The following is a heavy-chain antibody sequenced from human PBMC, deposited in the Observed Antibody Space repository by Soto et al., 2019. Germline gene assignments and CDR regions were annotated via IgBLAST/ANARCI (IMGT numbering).Heavy chain of an antibody. CDR1: GFSLSTSGVG. Sequence: QITLKESGPTLVNPTQTLTLTCTFSGFSLSTSGVGVGWIRQPPGKALEWLALIYWDDDKRYSPSLKSRLTITKDTSKNQVVLTMTNMDPVDTATYYCAHSVLRYFDWLLSDWYFDLWGRGTLVTVSS. CDR3: AHSVLRYFDWLLSDWYFDL. J-gene: IGHJ2*01. CDR2: IYWDDDK. D-gene: IGHD3-9*01. V-gene: IGHV2-5*02.